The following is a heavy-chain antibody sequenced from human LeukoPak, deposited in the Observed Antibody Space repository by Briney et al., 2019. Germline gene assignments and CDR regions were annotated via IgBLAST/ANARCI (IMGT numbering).Heavy chain of an antibody. D-gene: IGHD3-22*01. CDR1: GFTVSSNY. Sequence: GGSLRLSCAASGFTVSSNYMSWVRQAPGKGLEWVSVIYSGGSTYYADSVKGRFTISRDNSKNTLYLQMNSLRAEDTAVYYCARVSSYYDSSGYMNAFDIWGQGTMVTVSS. J-gene: IGHJ3*02. CDR3: ARVSSYYDSSGYMNAFDI. CDR2: IYSGGST. V-gene: IGHV3-66*01.